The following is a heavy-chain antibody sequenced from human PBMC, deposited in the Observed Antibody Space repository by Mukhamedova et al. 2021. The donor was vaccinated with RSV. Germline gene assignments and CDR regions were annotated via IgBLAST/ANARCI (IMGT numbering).Heavy chain of an antibody. Sequence: VRQAPGKGLEWVSAISGSGGSTYYADSVKGRFTISRDNSKNTLYLQMNSLRAEDTAVYYCATWGGDSSSWFHAFDIWGQGTMVTV. J-gene: IGHJ3*02. CDR2: ISGSGGST. CDR3: ATWGGDSSSWFHAFDI. D-gene: IGHD6-13*01. V-gene: IGHV3-23*01.